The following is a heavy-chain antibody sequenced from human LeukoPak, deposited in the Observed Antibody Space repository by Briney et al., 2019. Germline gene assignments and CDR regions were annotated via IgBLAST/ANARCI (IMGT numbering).Heavy chain of an antibody. CDR3: ARGIAYGGNSCGYYFDY. CDR1: GFTFSSYG. Sequence: GRSLRLSCAASGFTFSSYGMHWVRQAPGKGLEWVAVISYDGSNKYYADSVKGRFTISRDNSKNTLYLQMDSLRAEYTAVYYCARGIAYGGNSCGYYFDYWGQGTLVTGSS. D-gene: IGHD4-23*01. CDR2: ISYDGSNK. J-gene: IGHJ4*02. V-gene: IGHV3-30*03.